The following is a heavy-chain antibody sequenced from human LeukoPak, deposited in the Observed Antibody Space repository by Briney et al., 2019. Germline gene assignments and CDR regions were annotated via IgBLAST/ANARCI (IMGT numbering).Heavy chain of an antibody. CDR1: GFTVSSNY. CDR2: IYSGGRT. CDR3: ARDLVGASHAFDI. V-gene: IGHV3-53*01. Sequence: GGSLRLSWAASGFTVSSNYMSWVRQAPGKGLEWVSVIYSGGRTYYADSVKGRFTISRDNSKNTLYLQMNSLRAEDTAVYYCARDLVGASHAFDIWGQGTMVTVSS. D-gene: IGHD1-26*01. J-gene: IGHJ3*02.